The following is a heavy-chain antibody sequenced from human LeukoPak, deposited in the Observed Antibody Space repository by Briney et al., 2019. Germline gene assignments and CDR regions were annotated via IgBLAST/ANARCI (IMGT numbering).Heavy chain of an antibody. V-gene: IGHV4-59*08. CDR3: ARSRGSTRPFDY. Sequence: SETLSLTCTVSGGSINNYYWSWIRQPPGKGLEWIGYIYYSGSTTYNPSLKSRVTISVDTSKNHFSLKLTSVTAADTAVYYCARSRGSTRPFDYWGQGTLVTVSS. CDR2: IYYSGST. CDR1: GGSINNYY. J-gene: IGHJ4*02.